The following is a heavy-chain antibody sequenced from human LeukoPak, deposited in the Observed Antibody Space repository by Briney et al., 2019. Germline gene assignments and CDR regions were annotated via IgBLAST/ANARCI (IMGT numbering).Heavy chain of an antibody. V-gene: IGHV3-30*03. CDR2: ISSDGNDK. D-gene: IGHD5-12*01. CDR3: TTKVIRGNSGDDYDD. CDR1: GVTFSSYG. J-gene: IGHJ4*02. Sequence: GGSLRLSCAASGVTFSSYGMRWVRQAPGKGLEWVALISSDGNDKLYGDSVEGRFTISRDDSKSTLYLQMNSLRAEDTAVYYCTTKVIRGNSGDDYDDWGQGTLVTVSS.